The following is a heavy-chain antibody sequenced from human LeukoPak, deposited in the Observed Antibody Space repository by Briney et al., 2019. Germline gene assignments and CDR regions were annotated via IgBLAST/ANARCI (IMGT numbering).Heavy chain of an antibody. CDR1: GYTFTAYY. CDR2: INPNSGVA. J-gene: IGHJ5*02. CDR3: ATDPGYNAYDVSGWFDP. Sequence: ASVKVSCKASGYTFTAYYIHWVRQAPGQGLEWMGWINPNSGVADYAQKFQGRVTMTRDASIRTAYMEVSRLRSDDTAVYYCATDPGYNAYDVSGWFDPWGQGTLVTVSS. V-gene: IGHV1-2*02. D-gene: IGHD5-12*01.